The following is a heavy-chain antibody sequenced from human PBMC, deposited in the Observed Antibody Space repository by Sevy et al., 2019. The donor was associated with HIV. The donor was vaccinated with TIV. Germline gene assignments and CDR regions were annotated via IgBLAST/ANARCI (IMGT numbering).Heavy chain of an antibody. CDR3: AREGLYYYDSERHYDDAFDM. CDR2: IKQDGSDK. Sequence: GGSLRLSCAASGFTFSSHYMSWVRQAPGKGLEWVANIKQDGSDKFYVESVKGRFTISRDNAKNSLYLQLSSLRAEDTAMDFCAREGLYYYDSERHYDDAFDMWGPGTMVTVSS. V-gene: IGHV3-7*01. D-gene: IGHD3-22*01. CDR1: GFTFSSHY. J-gene: IGHJ3*02.